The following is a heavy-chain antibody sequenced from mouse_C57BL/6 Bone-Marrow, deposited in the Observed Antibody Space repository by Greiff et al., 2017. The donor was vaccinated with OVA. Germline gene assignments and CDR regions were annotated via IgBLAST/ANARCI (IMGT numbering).Heavy chain of an antibody. CDR2: IDPSDSYT. J-gene: IGHJ3*01. Sequence: QVQLQQPGAELVRPGTSVKLSCKASGYTFTSYWMHWVKQRPGQGLEWIGVIDPSDSYTNYNQKFKGKATLTVDTSSSTAYMQLSSLTSEDSAVYYCARASGYDGYYPFAYWGQGTLVTVSA. CDR1: GYTFTSYW. V-gene: IGHV1-59*01. CDR3: ARASGYDGYYPFAY. D-gene: IGHD2-3*01.